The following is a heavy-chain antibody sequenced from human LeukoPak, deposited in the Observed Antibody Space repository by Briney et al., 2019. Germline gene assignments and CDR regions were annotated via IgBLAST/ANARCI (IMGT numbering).Heavy chain of an antibody. CDR3: ATGHGDYGHWFDP. Sequence: GASVKVSCKASGYTFTGYYMHWVRQAPGQGLEWMGGFDPEDGETIYAQKFQGRVTMTEDTSTDTAYMELSSLRSEDTAVYYCATGHGDYGHWFDPWGQGTLVTVSS. D-gene: IGHD4-17*01. J-gene: IGHJ5*02. CDR2: FDPEDGET. V-gene: IGHV1-24*01. CDR1: GYTFTGYY.